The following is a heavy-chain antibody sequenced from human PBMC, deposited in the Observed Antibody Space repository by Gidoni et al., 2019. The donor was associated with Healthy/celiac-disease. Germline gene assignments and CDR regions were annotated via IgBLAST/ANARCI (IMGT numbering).Heavy chain of an antibody. D-gene: IGHD2-2*01. CDR2: FDPVDGET. J-gene: IGHJ6*02. V-gene: IGHV1-24*01. CDR3: ATGCSSTSCHGGDYYYYGMDV. Sequence: QVQLVQSGAEVKKPGASVKVSCKVSGYTLTELSMHWGRQAPGKGLEWMGGFDPVDGETIYAQKFQGRVTMTEDTSTDTAYMELSSLRSEDTAVYYCATGCSSTSCHGGDYYYYGMDVWGQGTTVTVSS. CDR1: GYTLTELS.